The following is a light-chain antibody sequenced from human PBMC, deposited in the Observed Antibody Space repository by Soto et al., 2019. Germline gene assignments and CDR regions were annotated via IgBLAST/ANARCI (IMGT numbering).Light chain of an antibody. CDR1: QSVNSY. V-gene: IGKV3-15*01. Sequence: EKVMTQSPATLSMSPGERATLSCRASQSVNSYLAWYQQKPGQAPRLLIYGASTRATGIPARFSGSGSGTXXXXXXXXXXXEXFXVYYCQQYTNWPSWTFGQGTKVEI. CDR3: QQYTNWPSWT. J-gene: IGKJ1*01. CDR2: GAS.